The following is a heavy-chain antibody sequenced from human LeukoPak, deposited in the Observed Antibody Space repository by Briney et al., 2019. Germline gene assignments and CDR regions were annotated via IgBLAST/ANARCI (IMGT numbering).Heavy chain of an antibody. CDR3: ARDSSRDAFDI. CDR2: ITSDGSST. CDR1: GFSFRSDW. J-gene: IGHJ3*02. V-gene: IGHV3-74*01. Sequence: GGSLRLSCAASGFSFRSDWMHWVRQVPGKGLEWVSQITSDGSSTTYADSVKGRFTISRDNSKNTLYLQMTSLRADDTAVYYCARDSSRDAFDIWGQGTMVTVSS.